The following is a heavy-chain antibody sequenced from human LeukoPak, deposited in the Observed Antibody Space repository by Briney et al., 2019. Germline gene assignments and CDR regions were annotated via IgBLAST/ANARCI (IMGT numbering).Heavy chain of an antibody. CDR1: GFTFSSYY. D-gene: IGHD1-26*01. CDR3: AKYHSGSYPLAYYYYYYSMDV. V-gene: IGHV3-11*01. J-gene: IGHJ6*02. Sequence: GGSLRLSCAASGFTFSSYYMTWIRQAPGKGLEWVSHISGNGDTIYYAESVKGRATISRDNTRNSLFLQVNSLRAEDTAVYYCAKYHSGSYPLAYYYYYYSMDVWGQGTTVTVSS. CDR2: ISGNGDTI.